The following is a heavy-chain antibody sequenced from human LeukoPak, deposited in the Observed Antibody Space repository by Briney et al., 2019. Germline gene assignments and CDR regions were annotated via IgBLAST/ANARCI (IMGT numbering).Heavy chain of an antibody. Sequence: AASVKVSYKASGYTFTSYGISWVRQAPGQGLEWMGWISAYNGNTNYAQKLQGRVTMTTDTSTSTAYMELRSLRSDDTAVYYCARSMVRGDDWFDPWGQGTLVTVSS. J-gene: IGHJ5*02. V-gene: IGHV1-18*01. CDR1: GYTFTSYG. CDR3: ARSMVRGDDWFDP. D-gene: IGHD3-10*01. CDR2: ISAYNGNT.